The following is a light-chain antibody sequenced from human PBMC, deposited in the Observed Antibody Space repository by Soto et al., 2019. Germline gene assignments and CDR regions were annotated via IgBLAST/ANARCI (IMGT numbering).Light chain of an antibody. CDR2: GAS. J-gene: IGKJ1*01. CDR3: QQYGSSPWT. Sequence: EIVLTQSPGTLSLSPGERATLSCKASQSVTSSYLAWFQQKPGQAPRLLIYGASIRAAGVPDRFSGSGSGTDFTLTISRLEAEDFAVYQCQQYGSSPWTFGQGTKVEIK. CDR1: QSVTSSY. V-gene: IGKV3-20*01.